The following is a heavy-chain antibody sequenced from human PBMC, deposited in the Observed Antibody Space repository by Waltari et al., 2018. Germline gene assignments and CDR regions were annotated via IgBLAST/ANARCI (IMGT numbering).Heavy chain of an antibody. D-gene: IGHD1-26*01. J-gene: IGHJ4*02. Sequence: QGQLVESGGGVVQPGRSLRISCAASGFIFSNYGMHWVRQAPGKGLEWVAVISYDGSIKFYADSVKGRFTISRDNSKNTLYLQMNSLRVEDTAVYYCARELSWSARDYWGQGTLVTVSS. CDR1: GFIFSNYG. V-gene: IGHV3-30*03. CDR2: ISYDGSIK. CDR3: ARELSWSARDY.